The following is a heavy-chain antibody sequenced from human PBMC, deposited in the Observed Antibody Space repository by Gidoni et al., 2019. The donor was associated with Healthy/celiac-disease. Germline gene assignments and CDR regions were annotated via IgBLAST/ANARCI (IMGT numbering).Heavy chain of an antibody. CDR3: AKDIRSLGIAVAGAFDI. Sequence: EVQLVESGGGLVQPGRSLRLSCAASGFTFDDYAMHWVRQAPGKGLEWVSGISWNSGSIGYADSVKGRFTISRDKAKNSLYLQMNSLRAEDTALYYCAKDIRSLGIAVAGAFDIWGQGTMVTVSS. J-gene: IGHJ3*02. D-gene: IGHD6-19*01. V-gene: IGHV3-9*01. CDR1: GFTFDDYA. CDR2: ISWNSGSI.